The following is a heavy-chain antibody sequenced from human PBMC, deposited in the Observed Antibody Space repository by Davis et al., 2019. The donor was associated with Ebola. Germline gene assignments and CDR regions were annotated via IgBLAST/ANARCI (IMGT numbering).Heavy chain of an antibody. J-gene: IGHJ4*02. CDR2: ISTYFGNT. V-gene: IGHV1-18*04. CDR3: ALGGYYYGPEDY. D-gene: IGHD3-22*01. CDR1: GFTFTNYG. Sequence: ASVKVSCKASGFTFTNYGISWVRQAPGQGLEWMGWISTYFGNTNYAQKFQGRVTMTTDTSTRTVYMELRSLRSDDTAVYYCALGGYYYGPEDYWGQGTLVTVSS.